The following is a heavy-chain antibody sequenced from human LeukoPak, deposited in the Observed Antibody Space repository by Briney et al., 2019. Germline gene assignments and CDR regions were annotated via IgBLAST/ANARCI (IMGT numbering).Heavy chain of an antibody. Sequence: GGSLRLSCAASGFTFSSYAMSWVRQAPGKGLEWVSSISGSGGSTYSADSVKGRFTISRDNSKNTLYLQMNGLRAEDTAVYYCAKVDIVVVPAADLWGQGTLVTVSS. CDR3: AKVDIVVVPAADL. D-gene: IGHD2-2*03. J-gene: IGHJ5*02. V-gene: IGHV3-23*01. CDR2: ISGSGGST. CDR1: GFTFSSYA.